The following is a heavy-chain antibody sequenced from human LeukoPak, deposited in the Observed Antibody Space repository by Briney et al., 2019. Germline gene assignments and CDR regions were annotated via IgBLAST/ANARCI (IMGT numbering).Heavy chain of an antibody. CDR1: GYTFTSYH. Sequence: ASVKVSCKASGYTFTSYHMHWVRQAPGQGLEWMGIINPSGGSTSYAQKFQGRVTMTRDTSTSTVYMELSSLRSEDTAVYYCAREMATIVKDYYYYGMDVWGQGTTVTVSS. CDR2: INPSGGST. V-gene: IGHV1-46*01. J-gene: IGHJ6*02. D-gene: IGHD5-24*01. CDR3: AREMATIVKDYYYYGMDV.